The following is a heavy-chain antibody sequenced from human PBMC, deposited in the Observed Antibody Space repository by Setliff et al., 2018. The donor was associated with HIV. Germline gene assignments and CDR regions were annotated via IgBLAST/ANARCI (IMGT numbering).Heavy chain of an antibody. CDR1: GYTFTSYY. CDR3: ARTYYNFWSGDYYCYGMDV. V-gene: IGHV1-46*01. D-gene: IGHD3-3*01. Sequence: ASVKVSCKASGYTFTSYYMHWVRQAPGQGLEWMGIINPSGGSTSYAQKFQGRVTMTRDTSTSTVYMELSSLRSEDTAVYYCARTYYNFWSGDYYCYGMDVWGQGTTVTVSS. CDR2: INPSGGST. J-gene: IGHJ6*02.